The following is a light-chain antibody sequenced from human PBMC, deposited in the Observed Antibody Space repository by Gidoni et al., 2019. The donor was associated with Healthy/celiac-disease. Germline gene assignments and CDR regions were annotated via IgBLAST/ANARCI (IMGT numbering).Light chain of an antibody. CDR1: SGSIASNY. CDR3: QSYDSSPQRVV. J-gene: IGLJ2*01. CDR2: EDN. Sequence: NFMLTQPHSVSESPGKTVTISCTGSSGSIASNYVQWYQQRPGSAPTTVIYEDNQRPSGVPDRFSGSIDSSSNSASLTISGLKTEDEADYYCQSYDSSPQRVVFGGGTKLTVL. V-gene: IGLV6-57*02.